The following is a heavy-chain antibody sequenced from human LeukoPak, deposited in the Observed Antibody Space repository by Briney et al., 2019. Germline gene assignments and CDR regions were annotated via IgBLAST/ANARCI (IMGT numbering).Heavy chain of an antibody. CDR1: GFTFSNYW. Sequence: GSLRLSCVASGFTFSNYWMHWVRHAPGKGLVWVSRINSDGSSTSYADSVKGRFTISRDNAKNTLYLQMNSLRAEDTAVYYCARDPGYYYYYGMDVWGQGTTVTVSS. J-gene: IGHJ6*02. CDR3: ARDPGYYYYYGMDV. CDR2: INSDGSST. V-gene: IGHV3-74*01.